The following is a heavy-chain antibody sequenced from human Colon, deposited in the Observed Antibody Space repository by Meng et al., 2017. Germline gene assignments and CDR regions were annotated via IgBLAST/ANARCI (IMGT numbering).Heavy chain of an antibody. J-gene: IGHJ4*02. Sequence: GGSLRLSCAASGFTVGRNHMSWVRQAPGKGLEWVSVIYSGGSTSYPESVKGRFTISRDNSKNTLYLQMNSLRTEDTAVYYCAGSPRGMDWGQGTLVTVSS. D-gene: IGHD2-8*01. CDR2: IYSGGST. CDR1: GFTVGRNH. V-gene: IGHV3-66*02. CDR3: AGSPRGMD.